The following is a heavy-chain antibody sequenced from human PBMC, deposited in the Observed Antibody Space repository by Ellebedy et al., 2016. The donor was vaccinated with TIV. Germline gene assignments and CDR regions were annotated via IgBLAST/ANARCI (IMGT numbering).Heavy chain of an antibody. CDR2: ISGSGRTT. D-gene: IGHD4-11*01. V-gene: IGHV3-48*01. J-gene: IGHJ6*02. CDR3: AKGSAVTTAYYYYAMDV. Sequence: PGGSLRLSCAVSGFTFSTHNMNWVRQTPGKGLEWISYISGSGRTTYYTDSVKGRFIISIDSAKNSVYLQMNSLRAEDTAVYYCAKGSAVTTAYYYYAMDVWGQGTTVTVSS. CDR1: GFTFSTHN.